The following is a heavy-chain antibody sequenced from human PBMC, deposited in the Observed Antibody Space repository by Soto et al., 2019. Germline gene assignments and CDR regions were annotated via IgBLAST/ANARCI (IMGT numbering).Heavy chain of an antibody. CDR1: GFTFNNYA. Sequence: GESLKISCAASGFTFNNYAMSWVRQAPGEGLEWVSTISYTSGSPYYADSVRGRFTISRDDSKNSLYLQMSSLRAEDTAVYYCARGFSAGKGSPPDFWGQGSLVTVSS. J-gene: IGHJ4*02. CDR2: ISYTSGSP. V-gene: IGHV3-23*01. D-gene: IGHD6-13*01. CDR3: ARGFSAGKGSPPDF.